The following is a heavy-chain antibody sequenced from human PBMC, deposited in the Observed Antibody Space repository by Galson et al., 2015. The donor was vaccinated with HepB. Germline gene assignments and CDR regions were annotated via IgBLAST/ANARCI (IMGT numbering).Heavy chain of an antibody. D-gene: IGHD4-17*01. CDR3: AREMRAPDYGGYGKYHFDY. CDR2: ISAYNGNT. V-gene: IGHV1-18*01. J-gene: IGHJ4*02. CDR1: GYTFSSYS. Sequence: SVKVSCKASGYTFSSYSINWVRQAPGQGLEWMGWISAYNGNTNYAQNLQDRVTMTTDTSTSTAYMELRSLRSDDTAVYYCAREMRAPDYGGYGKYHFDYWGQGTLVTVSS.